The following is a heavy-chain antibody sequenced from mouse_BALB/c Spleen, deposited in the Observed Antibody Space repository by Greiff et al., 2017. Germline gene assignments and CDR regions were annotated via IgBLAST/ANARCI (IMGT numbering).Heavy chain of an antibody. CDR1: GYSITSDYA. Sequence: VQLKESGPGLVKPSQSLSLTCTVTGYSITSDYAWNWIRQFPGNKLEWMGYISYSGSTSYNPSLKSRISITRDTSKNQFFLQLNSVTTEDTATYYCANSYYGNSYAMDYWGQGTSVTVSS. CDR2: ISYSGST. J-gene: IGHJ4*01. CDR3: ANSYYGNSYAMDY. V-gene: IGHV3-2*02. D-gene: IGHD2-10*01.